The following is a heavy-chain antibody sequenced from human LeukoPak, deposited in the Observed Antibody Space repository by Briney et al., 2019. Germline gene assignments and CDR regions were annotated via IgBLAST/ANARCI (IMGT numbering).Heavy chain of an antibody. CDR1: GGSISSSSYY. D-gene: IGHD6-19*01. J-gene: IGHJ6*03. CDR2: IYYSGST. Sequence: ASETLSLTCTVSGGSISSSSYYWGWIRQPPGKGLEWIGSIYYSGSTYYNPSLKSRVTISVDTSKNQFSLKLSSVTAADTAVYYCARGMWEYSSGWYYLYYYYMDVWGKGTTVTISS. CDR3: ARGMWEYSSGWYYLYYYYMDV. V-gene: IGHV4-39*01.